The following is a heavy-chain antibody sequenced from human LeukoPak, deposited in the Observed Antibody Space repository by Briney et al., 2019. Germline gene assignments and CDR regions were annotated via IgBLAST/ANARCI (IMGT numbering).Heavy chain of an antibody. CDR2: INPSSGST. J-gene: IGHJ4*02. Sequence: ASVKVSCKASGYTFSSYYMHWVRQAPGQGLEWLGVINPSSGSTSYAQKIQGRVTMTRDTSKNQFSLKLSSVTAADTAAYYCARLPAWLLTFDYWGQGTLVTVSS. CDR1: GYTFSSYY. CDR3: ARLPAWLLTFDY. D-gene: IGHD3-22*01. V-gene: IGHV1-46*01.